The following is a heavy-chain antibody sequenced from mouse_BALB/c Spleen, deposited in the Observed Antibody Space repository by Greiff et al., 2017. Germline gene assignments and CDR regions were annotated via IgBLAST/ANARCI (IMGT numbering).Heavy chain of an antibody. V-gene: IGHV5-12-1*01. D-gene: IGHD1-2*01. J-gene: IGHJ4*01. CDR2: ISSGGGST. CDR3: AALTTAYAMDY. Sequence: EVQVVESGGGLVKPGGSLKLSCAASGFAFSSYDMSWVRQTPEKRLEWVAYISSGGGSTYYPDTVKGRFTISRDNAKNTLYLQMSSLKSEDTAMYYCAALTTAYAMDYWGQGTSVTVSS. CDR1: GFAFSSYD.